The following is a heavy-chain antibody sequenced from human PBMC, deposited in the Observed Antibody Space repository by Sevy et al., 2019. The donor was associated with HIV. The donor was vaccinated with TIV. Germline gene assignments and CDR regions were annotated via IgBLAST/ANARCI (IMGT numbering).Heavy chain of an antibody. J-gene: IGHJ5*02. D-gene: IGHD1-26*01. CDR2: IYYSGGT. CDR3: ARGNSGSYGWFDP. Sequence: SETLSLTCTVSGGSISNYYWNWIRQPPGKGLEWIGYIYYSGGTNYNPSLRSRVTMSADTSKNQFSLKLSFVTAADTAMYYCARGNSGSYGWFDPWGQGTLVTVS. CDR1: GGSISNYY. V-gene: IGHV4-59*01.